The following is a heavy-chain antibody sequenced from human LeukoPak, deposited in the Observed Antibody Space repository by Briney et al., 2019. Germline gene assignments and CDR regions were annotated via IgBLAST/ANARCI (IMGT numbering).Heavy chain of an antibody. CDR1: GYTFTSYG. CDR2: ISAYNGNT. V-gene: IGHV1-18*01. CDR3: ARVRYCSSTSCYNNFDY. J-gene: IGHJ4*02. Sequence: ASVTVSCTASGYTFTSYGISWVGQAPGQGLEWVGWISAYNGNTNYAQKLQGRVTMTTDTSTSTAYMELRSLRSDDTAVYYRARVRYCSSTSCYNNFDYWGQGTLVTVSS. D-gene: IGHD2-2*02.